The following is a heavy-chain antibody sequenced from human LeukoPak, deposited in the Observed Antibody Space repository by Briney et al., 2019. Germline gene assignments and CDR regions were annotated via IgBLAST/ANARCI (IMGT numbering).Heavy chain of an antibody. V-gene: IGHV3-11*05. CDR2: ISSSSSYT. J-gene: IGHJ6*02. CDR3: ARDNIVVVPAAMLPYGMDV. Sequence: PGGSLRLSCAASGFTFSDYYMSWIRQAPGKGLDWVSYISSSSSYTNYADSVKGRFTISRDNAKNSLYLQMNSLRAEDTAVYYCARDNIVVVPAAMLPYGMDVWGQGTTVTVSS. D-gene: IGHD2-2*01. CDR1: GFTFSDYY.